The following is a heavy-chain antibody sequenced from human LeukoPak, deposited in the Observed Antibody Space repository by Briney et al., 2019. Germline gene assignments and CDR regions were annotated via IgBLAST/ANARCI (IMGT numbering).Heavy chain of an antibody. V-gene: IGHV1-69*05. CDR3: ARDVHGDYGSGWFDP. J-gene: IGHJ5*02. CDR2: IMPLFGTA. Sequence: GSSVKVSCKTSGGTFNNSAISWVRQAPGQGLEWLGGIMPLFGTAGYAQKFQGRVTITKGESTRTVYLELTSLTSDDTAVYYCARDVHGDYGSGWFDPWGQGTLVSVSS. D-gene: IGHD4-17*01. CDR1: GGTFNNSA.